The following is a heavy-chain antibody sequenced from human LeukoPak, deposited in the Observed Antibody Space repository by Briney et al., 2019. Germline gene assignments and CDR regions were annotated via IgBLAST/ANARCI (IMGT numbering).Heavy chain of an antibody. CDR1: GGSISSYY. Sequence: PSETLSLTCTVSGGSISSYYWSWIRQPPGKGLEWIGYIYYSGSTNYNPSLKSRVTMSVDTSKNQFSLNLSSVSAADTAVYYCARRRPAPMVNLEEDVQYYMDVWGSGTTVTVSS. CDR2: IYYSGST. J-gene: IGHJ6*03. D-gene: IGHD5-18*01. CDR3: ARRRPAPMVNLEEDVQYYMDV. V-gene: IGHV4-59*08.